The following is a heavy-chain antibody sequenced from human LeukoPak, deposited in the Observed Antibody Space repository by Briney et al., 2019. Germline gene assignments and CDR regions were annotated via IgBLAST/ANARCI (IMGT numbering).Heavy chain of an antibody. J-gene: IGHJ6*03. Sequence: GGSLRLSCAASGFTFSHYSIDWVRQAPGKGRERVASITSSSSHIYYADSVKGRFTISRDNAKNALYLQMNSLRAEDTAIYYCARVMMGATVTTFHYYCMDVWGVGTTVTVSS. V-gene: IGHV3-21*01. CDR1: GFTFSHYS. CDR3: ARVMMGATVTTFHYYCMDV. D-gene: IGHD4-11*01. CDR2: ITSSSSHI.